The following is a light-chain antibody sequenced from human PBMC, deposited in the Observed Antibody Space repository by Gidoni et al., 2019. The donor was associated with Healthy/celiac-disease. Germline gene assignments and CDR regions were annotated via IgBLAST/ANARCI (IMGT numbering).Light chain of an antibody. CDR2: DAS. V-gene: IGKV1-33*01. J-gene: IGKJ5*01. Sequence: DIQMTQSPSSLSASVGDRVTITCLASQDISNYLNWYQQKPGKAPKLLIYDASNLETGVPSRFSGSGSGTDFTFTISSLQPEDIATYYGQQYDNLPLTFGQXTRLEIK. CDR1: QDISNY. CDR3: QQYDNLPLT.